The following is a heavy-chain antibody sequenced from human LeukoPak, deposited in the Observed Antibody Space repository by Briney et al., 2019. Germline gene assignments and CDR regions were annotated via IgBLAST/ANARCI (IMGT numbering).Heavy chain of an antibody. J-gene: IGHJ6*03. CDR1: GFTFSSYE. CDR2: ISSSGSTI. Sequence: GGSLRLSCAASGFTFSSYEMNWVRQAPGKGLEWVSYISSSGSTIYYADSVKGRFTISRDNAENSLYLQMNSLRAEDTAVYYCARAGYSSSSYYYYYMDVWGKGTTVTVSS. V-gene: IGHV3-48*03. CDR3: ARAGYSSSSYYYYYMDV. D-gene: IGHD6-6*01.